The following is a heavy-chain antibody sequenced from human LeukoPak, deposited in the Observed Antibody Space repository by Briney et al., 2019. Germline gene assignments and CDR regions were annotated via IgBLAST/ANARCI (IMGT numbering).Heavy chain of an antibody. V-gene: IGHV5-51*01. Sequence: GESLKISCKDSGYSFTSYWIGWVRQMPGKGLEWMGIIYPGDSDTRYSPSFQGQVTISADKSISTAYLQWSGLKASDTAMYYCARLIAAEAFDIWGQGTMVTVSA. CDR3: ARLIAAEAFDI. CDR1: GYSFTSYW. D-gene: IGHD6-25*01. J-gene: IGHJ3*02. CDR2: IYPGDSDT.